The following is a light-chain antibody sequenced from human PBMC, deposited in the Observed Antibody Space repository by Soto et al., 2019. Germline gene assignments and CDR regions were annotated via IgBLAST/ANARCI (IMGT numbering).Light chain of an antibody. Sequence: QSALTQPASVSGSPGQSITISCTGTSSDVGGYNYVSWYQQHPGKAPKLMIYDVSNRPSGFSNRFSGSKSGNTASLTISGLQAEDEADYYCSSYTSSSTLGVFGTGTKLTVL. CDR1: SSDVGGYNY. CDR2: DVS. CDR3: SSYTSSSTLGV. V-gene: IGLV2-14*01. J-gene: IGLJ1*01.